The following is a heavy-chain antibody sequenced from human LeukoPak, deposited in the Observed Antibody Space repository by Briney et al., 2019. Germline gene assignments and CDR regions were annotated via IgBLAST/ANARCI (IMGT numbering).Heavy chain of an antibody. Sequence: PGGSLRLSCVASGFTFNTYNMNWVRQAPGKGLVWVSRINSDGSSTSYADSVKGRFTISRDNAKNTLYLQMNSLRAEDTAMYYCARELATTTLDAFDIWGQGTMVTVSS. CDR1: GFTFNTYN. CDR3: ARELATTTLDAFDI. V-gene: IGHV3-74*01. D-gene: IGHD4-11*01. J-gene: IGHJ3*02. CDR2: INSDGSST.